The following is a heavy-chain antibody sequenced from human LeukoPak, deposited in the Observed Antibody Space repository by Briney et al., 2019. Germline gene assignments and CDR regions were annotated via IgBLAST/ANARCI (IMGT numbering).Heavy chain of an antibody. V-gene: IGHV4-34*01. CDR2: INHSGST. CDR1: GGSFSGYY. D-gene: IGHD3-16*01. Sequence: SETLSLTCAVYGGSFSGYYWSWIRQPPGKGLEWIGEINHSGSTNYNPSLKSRVTISVDTSKNQFSLKLSSVTAADTAVYYCARGRQFIITAVHDNYFDYWGQGTLVTVSS. J-gene: IGHJ4*02. CDR3: ARGRQFIITAVHDNYFDY.